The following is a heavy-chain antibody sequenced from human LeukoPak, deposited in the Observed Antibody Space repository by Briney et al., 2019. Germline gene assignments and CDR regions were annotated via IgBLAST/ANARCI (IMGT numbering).Heavy chain of an antibody. CDR3: ACAAAAYFDY. J-gene: IGHJ4*02. Sequence: GGSLRLSCAACGFTFSSYWMHWGRQAPGEGVVWGSRINNDGRSTKYADSEKGRFTISRDNAKNTMYLQMNSVRGEDRAVYYCACAAAAYFDYWGQGTLVTVSS. CDR1: GFTFSSYW. V-gene: IGHV3-74*01. D-gene: IGHD2-15*01. CDR2: INNDGRST.